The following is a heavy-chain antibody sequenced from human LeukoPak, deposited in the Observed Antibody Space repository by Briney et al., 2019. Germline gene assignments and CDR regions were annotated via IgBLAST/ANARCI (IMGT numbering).Heavy chain of an antibody. V-gene: IGHV4-30-2*01. D-gene: IGHD5-12*01. CDR1: GGSISSGGYS. Sequence: SETLSLTCAVSGGSISSGGYSWSWIRQPPGKGLEWIGYIYHSGSTYYNPSLKSRVTISVDTSKNQFSLKLSSVTAADTAVYYCARDANGGYSGYGYYFDYWGQGTLVTVSS. CDR2: IYHSGST. CDR3: ARDANGGYSGYGYYFDY. J-gene: IGHJ4*02.